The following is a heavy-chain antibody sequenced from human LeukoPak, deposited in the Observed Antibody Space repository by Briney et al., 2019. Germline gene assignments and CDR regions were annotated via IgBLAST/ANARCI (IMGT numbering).Heavy chain of an antibody. V-gene: IGHV3-30*04. CDR2: ISYDGSNK. Sequence: GRSLRLSCAASGFTFSSYAMHWVRQAPGKGLEWVAVISYDGSNKYYADSVKGRFTISRDNSKNSLYLQMNSLRAEDTAVYYCARTNGDTYYYYYGMDVWGQGTTVTVSS. D-gene: IGHD4-17*01. CDR3: ARTNGDTYYYYYGMDV. J-gene: IGHJ6*02. CDR1: GFTFSSYA.